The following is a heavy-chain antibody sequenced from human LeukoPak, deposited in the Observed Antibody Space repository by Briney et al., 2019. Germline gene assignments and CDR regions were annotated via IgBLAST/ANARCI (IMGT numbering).Heavy chain of an antibody. CDR1: GGXISSYY. J-gene: IGHJ5*02. V-gene: IGHV4-59*01. Sequence: PSETLSLTCTVSGGXISSYYCSWIRQPPGKGLEWIGYIYYSGSTNYNPSLKSRVTISVDTSKNQFSLKLSSVTAADTAVYYCAREGYYDSSGYNNWFDPWGQGTLVTVSS. CDR3: AREGYYDSSGYNNWFDP. CDR2: IYYSGST. D-gene: IGHD3-22*01.